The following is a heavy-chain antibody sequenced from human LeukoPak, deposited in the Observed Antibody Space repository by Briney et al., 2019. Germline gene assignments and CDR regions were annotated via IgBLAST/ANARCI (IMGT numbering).Heavy chain of an antibody. CDR1: GMIFSIDW. CDR2: INSDGRST. D-gene: IGHD1-1*01. J-gene: IGHJ3*02. V-gene: IGHV3-74*01. CDR3: AKAQTGTDAFDI. Sequence: GGSLRLSCVASGMIFSIDWMHWVRQPPGKGLEWVSRINSDGRSTSYVDSVKGRFTIARDNAKNTLYLHMNSLRAEDTAVYYRAKAQTGTDAFDIWGQGTMVTVSS.